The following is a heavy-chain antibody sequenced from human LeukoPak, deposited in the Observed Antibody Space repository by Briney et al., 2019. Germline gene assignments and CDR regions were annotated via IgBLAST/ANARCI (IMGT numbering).Heavy chain of an antibody. CDR3: ARERGGDYSDAFDV. D-gene: IGHD4-11*01. Sequence: PSETLSLTCTVSGDSINNYYWSWIRRPPGKGLEWIGYIYYSGSTSYNPSLKSRVTISVDTSKNQSSLKLSSVTAADTAVYYCARERGGDYSDAFDVWGQGTMVTVSS. CDR1: GDSINNYY. V-gene: IGHV4-59*01. CDR2: IYYSGST. J-gene: IGHJ3*01.